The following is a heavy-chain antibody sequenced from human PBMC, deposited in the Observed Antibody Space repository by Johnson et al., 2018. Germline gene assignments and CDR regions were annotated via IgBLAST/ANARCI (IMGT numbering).Heavy chain of an antibody. J-gene: IGHJ1*01. V-gene: IGHV3-30*18. CDR2: ICYDGTKK. Sequence: QEGLLEAGGGEVEHRRTMGLSCAASGFTFSSYGMHWVRQAPGKGLAWVAVICYDGTKKYFEDSVNGRFTSSRDNSKNTLYLQMNSLRAEDTAVDYCAKDGRLLRYFDWAFIFPHWGQGTLVTVSS. D-gene: IGHD3-9*01. CDR3: AKDGRLLRYFDWAFIFPH. CDR1: GFTFSSYG.